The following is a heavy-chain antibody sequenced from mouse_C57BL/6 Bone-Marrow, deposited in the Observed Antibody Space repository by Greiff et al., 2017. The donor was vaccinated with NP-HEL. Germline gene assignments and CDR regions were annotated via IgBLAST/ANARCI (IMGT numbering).Heavy chain of an antibody. CDR3: TNWDDYYAMDY. Sequence: VQLQQSGAELVRPGASVKLSCTASGFNIKDDYMHWVKQRPEQGLEWIGWIDPENGDTEYASKFQGKATITADTSSNTAYLQLSSLTSEDTAVYYCTNWDDYYAMDYWGQGTSATVSS. J-gene: IGHJ4*01. CDR2: IDPENGDT. V-gene: IGHV14-4*01. D-gene: IGHD4-1*01. CDR1: GFNIKDDY.